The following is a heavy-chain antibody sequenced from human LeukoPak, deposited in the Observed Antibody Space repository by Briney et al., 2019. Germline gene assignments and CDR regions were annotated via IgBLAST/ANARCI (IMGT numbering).Heavy chain of an antibody. CDR2: IYYSGST. Sequence: PSETLSPTCTVSGGSISSYYWSWIRQPPGKGLEWIGYIYYSGSTNYNPSLKSRVTISVDTSKNQFSLKLSSVTAADTAVYYCASNYYDSSGYYYYFDYWGQGTLVTVSS. CDR3: ASNYYDSSGYYYYFDY. V-gene: IGHV4-59*01. J-gene: IGHJ4*02. D-gene: IGHD3-22*01. CDR1: GGSISSYY.